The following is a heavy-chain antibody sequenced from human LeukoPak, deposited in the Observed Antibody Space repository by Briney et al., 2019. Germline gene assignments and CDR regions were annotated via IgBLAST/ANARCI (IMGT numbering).Heavy chain of an antibody. J-gene: IGHJ3*02. Sequence: ASVKVSCKASGGTFSSYAISWVRQAPGQGLEWMGGIIPIFGTANYAQKFQGRVTITTDESTSTAYMELSSLRSEDTAVYYCARVPDIVVVPAAQNDAFDIWGQGTMVTVSS. V-gene: IGHV1-69*05. CDR3: ARVPDIVVVPAAQNDAFDI. CDR2: IIPIFGTA. CDR1: GGTFSSYA. D-gene: IGHD2-2*01.